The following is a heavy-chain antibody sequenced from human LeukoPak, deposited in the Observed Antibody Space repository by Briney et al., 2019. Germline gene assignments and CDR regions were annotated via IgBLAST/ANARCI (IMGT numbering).Heavy chain of an antibody. J-gene: IGHJ5*02. D-gene: IGHD3-3*01. Sequence: PSQTLSLTCTVSGGSISSGSYCWRWIRQPAGKGLEWIGRIYTSGSTNYNPSLKSRVTISVDTSKNQFSLKLSSVTAADTAVYYCARGGYDFWSGYSNWFDPWGQGTLVTVSS. CDR3: ARGGYDFWSGYSNWFDP. CDR1: GGSISSGSYC. CDR2: IYTSGST. V-gene: IGHV4-61*02.